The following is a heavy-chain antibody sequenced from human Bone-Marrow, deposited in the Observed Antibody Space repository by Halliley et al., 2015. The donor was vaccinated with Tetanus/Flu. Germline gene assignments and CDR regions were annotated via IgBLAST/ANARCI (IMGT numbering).Heavy chain of an antibody. J-gene: IGHJ4*02. V-gene: IGHV4-38-2*02. CDR3: ARAPAFHIGPGV. Sequence: TLPLTCSVSGYSITSGYYWGWIRQPPGKGLEWIGTIYHSVSPYYNPSLESRVTISVDTSKNQFSLKLSSVTAADTAVYYCARAPAFHIGPGVWGQGTLVTVSS. CDR2: IYHSVSP. CDR1: GYSITSGYY. D-gene: IGHD3-10*01.